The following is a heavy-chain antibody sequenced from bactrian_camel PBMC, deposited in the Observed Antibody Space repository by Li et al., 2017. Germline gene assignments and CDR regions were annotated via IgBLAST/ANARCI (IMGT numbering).Heavy chain of an antibody. CDR1: GNPHSSLC. J-gene: IGHJ4*01. D-gene: IGHD1*01. Sequence: QLVESGGGSVQTGGSLRLSCTVSGNPHSSLCMGWIRQILGKEREGVAVIDRAGGIKYADFVKGRFTTSRDSAKTTLFLEMNSLKPDDTAMYYCASDILYLASPGSLCTFRKLLEYMFMGQGTQVTVS. CDR2: IDRAGGI. V-gene: IGHV3S53*01.